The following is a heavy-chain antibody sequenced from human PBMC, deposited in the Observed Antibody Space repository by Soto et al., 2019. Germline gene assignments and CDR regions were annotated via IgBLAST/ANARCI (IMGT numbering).Heavy chain of an antibody. V-gene: IGHV4-34*01. CDR3: ARGGVAARQNYYYYYGMDV. D-gene: IGHD6-6*01. Sequence: SETLSLTCAVYGGSFSGYYWSWIRQPPGKGLEWIGEINHSGSTNYNPSLKSRVTISVDTSKNQFSLKLSSVTAADTAVYYCARGGVAARQNYYYYYGMDVWGQGTTVTASS. J-gene: IGHJ6*02. CDR2: INHSGST. CDR1: GGSFSGYY.